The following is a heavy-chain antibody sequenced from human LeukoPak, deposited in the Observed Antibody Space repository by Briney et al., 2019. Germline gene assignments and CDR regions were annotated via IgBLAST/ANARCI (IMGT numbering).Heavy chain of an antibody. D-gene: IGHD4-23*01. J-gene: IGHJ4*02. CDR1: GFTFSSYE. Sequence: GGSLRLSCAASGFTFSSYEMHWVRQAPGKGLEWVSYISSSDPTIYYADSVKGRFTISRDNAKNSLYLQMNSLRAEDTAVYYCARGNYGGNSYYFDYWGQGTLVTVSS. CDR3: ARGNYGGNSYYFDY. CDR2: ISSSDPTI. V-gene: IGHV3-48*03.